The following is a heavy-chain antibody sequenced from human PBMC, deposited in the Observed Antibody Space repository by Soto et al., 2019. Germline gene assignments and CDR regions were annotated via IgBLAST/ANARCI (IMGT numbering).Heavy chain of an antibody. D-gene: IGHD4-17*01. CDR2: ISYDGSNK. V-gene: IGHV3-30-3*01. CDR1: GFTFSSYA. J-gene: IGHJ4*02. Sequence: QVQLVESGGGVVQPGRSLRLSCAASGFTFSSYAMHWVRQAPGKGLEWVAVISYDGSNKYYADSVKGRFTISRDNSKNTLYLQMNSLRAEDTAVYYCARDASTLTVGYYFDCWGQGTLVTVSS. CDR3: ARDASTLTVGYYFDC.